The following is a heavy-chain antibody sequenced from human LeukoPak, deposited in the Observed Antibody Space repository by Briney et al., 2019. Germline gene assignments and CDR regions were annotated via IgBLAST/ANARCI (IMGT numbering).Heavy chain of an antibody. CDR3: ARYHCASSGYPYYFDY. Sequence: GGSLRLSCASSGFIVSDNYMSWVRQAPGQGLEWVSVIYSGGSTYYADSVKGRFTISRDNSKNTVFLQLNRLRAEDMAVYYWARYHCASSGYPYYFDYWGQGTLVTVSS. CDR2: IYSGGST. D-gene: IGHD3-22*01. CDR1: GFIVSDNY. V-gene: IGHV3-53*01. J-gene: IGHJ4*02.